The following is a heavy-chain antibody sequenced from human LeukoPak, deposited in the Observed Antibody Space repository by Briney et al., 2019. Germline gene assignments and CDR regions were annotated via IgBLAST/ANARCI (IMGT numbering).Heavy chain of an antibody. CDR3: ARDGGPLDY. CDR2: IKQDGSEK. Sequence: GGSLRLSCGASGFTFSSYWMSWVRQAPGKGLEWVANIKQDGSEKYYVDSVKGRFTISRDNAKNSLYLQMNSLRAEDTAVYYCARDGGPLDYWGQGTLVTVSS. CDR1: GFTFSSYW. V-gene: IGHV3-7*01. D-gene: IGHD2-15*01. J-gene: IGHJ4*02.